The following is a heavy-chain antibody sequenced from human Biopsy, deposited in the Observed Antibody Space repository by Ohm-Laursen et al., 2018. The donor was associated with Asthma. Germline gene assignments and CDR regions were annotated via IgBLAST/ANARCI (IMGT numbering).Heavy chain of an antibody. CDR2: ISKDASTQ. J-gene: IGHJ3*02. CDR1: GFSFSNFA. D-gene: IGHD1-1*01. CDR3: VRDGTEDAFDI. V-gene: IGHV3-30*01. Sequence: SLRLSCAASGFSFSNFAIHWVRQAPGKGLGWVGVISKDASTQDYADSVKGRFTMARDNSKNTLDLQMNSLREEDTAVYYCVRDGTEDAFDIWGQGTVVTVSS.